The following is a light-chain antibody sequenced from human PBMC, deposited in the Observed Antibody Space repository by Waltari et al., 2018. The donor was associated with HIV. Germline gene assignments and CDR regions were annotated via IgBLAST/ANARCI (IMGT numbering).Light chain of an antibody. CDR1: QAISSW. J-gene: IGKJ1*01. CDR3: QQADGLPWT. V-gene: IGKV1-12*01. Sequence: DIQMTQSPFFVSASVGDRVTITCRASQAISSWLTWYQQRPRAAPNLLIYASSTLQSGVPTRCSGSRSGTNFTLTISSLQPEDFATYYCQQADGLPWTFGQGTKVEMK. CDR2: ASS.